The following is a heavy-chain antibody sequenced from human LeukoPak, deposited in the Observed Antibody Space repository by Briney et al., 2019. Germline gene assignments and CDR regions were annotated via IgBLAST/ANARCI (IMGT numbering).Heavy chain of an antibody. CDR3: ARLSGSYCFDY. J-gene: IGHJ4*02. Sequence: GGSLGLSCAGSGFTFSDYYMTWIRQAPGKGLEWVSYISSTSSYTNYADSVKGRFTISRDNAENSLYLQMNSLRAEDTAVYYCARLSGSYCFDYWGQGTLVTVSS. CDR1: GFTFSDYY. V-gene: IGHV3-11*03. CDR2: ISSTSSYT. D-gene: IGHD1-26*01.